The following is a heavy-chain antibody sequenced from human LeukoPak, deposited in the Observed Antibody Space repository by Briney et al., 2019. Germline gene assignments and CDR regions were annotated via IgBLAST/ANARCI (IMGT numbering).Heavy chain of an antibody. V-gene: IGHV4-39*07. D-gene: IGHD3-10*01. J-gene: IGHJ5*02. CDR2: IYYSGST. Sequence: PSETLSLTCTVSGGSISSYYWSWIRQPPGKGLEWIGSIYYSGSTYYNPSLKSRVTISVDTSKNQFSLKLSSVTAADTAVYYCARDTITMVRGPRENWFDPWGQGTLVTVSS. CDR1: GGSISSYY. CDR3: ARDTITMVRGPRENWFDP.